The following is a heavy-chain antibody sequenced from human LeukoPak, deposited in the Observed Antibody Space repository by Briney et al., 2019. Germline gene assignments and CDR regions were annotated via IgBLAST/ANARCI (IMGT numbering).Heavy chain of an antibody. J-gene: IGHJ4*02. Sequence: ASVKVSCKASGYTFTSYVISWVRQAPGQGLEWMGWISAYNGNTNYAQKVQGRVTLTTDTSTSTAYMELRSLRSDDTAVYYCARQDSITYYYDSPFDYWGQGTLVTVSS. D-gene: IGHD3-22*01. V-gene: IGHV1-18*01. CDR3: ARQDSITYYYDSPFDY. CDR1: GYTFTSYV. CDR2: ISAYNGNT.